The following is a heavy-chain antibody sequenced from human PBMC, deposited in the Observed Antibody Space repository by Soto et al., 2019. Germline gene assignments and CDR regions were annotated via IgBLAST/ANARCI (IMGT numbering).Heavy chain of an antibody. J-gene: IGHJ6*02. V-gene: IGHV1-3*01. D-gene: IGHD3-16*02. CDR1: GYTFTSYA. Sequence: QVQLVQSGAEVKKPGASVKVSCKASGYTFTSYAMHWVRQAPGQRLEWMGWINAGNGNTKYSQKFQGRVTITRDTSASTAYMELRSLRSEDTAVYYCASDPTRVLDLGELSCPLYYYYGMDVWGQGTTVTVSS. CDR3: ASDPTRVLDLGELSCPLYYYYGMDV. CDR2: INAGNGNT.